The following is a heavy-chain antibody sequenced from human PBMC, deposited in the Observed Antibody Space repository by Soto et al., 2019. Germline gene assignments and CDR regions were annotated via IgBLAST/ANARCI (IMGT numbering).Heavy chain of an antibody. V-gene: IGHV3-13*01. CDR2: IGTAGDT. Sequence: GGSLRLSCAASGFTFGSYDMHWVRQATGKGLEWVSAIGTAGDTYYPGSVKGRFTISRENAKNSLYLQMNSLRAGDTAVYYCARFGHDSSGYYASDIWGQGTMVTVSS. D-gene: IGHD3-22*01. CDR3: ARFGHDSSGYYASDI. CDR1: GFTFGSYD. J-gene: IGHJ3*02.